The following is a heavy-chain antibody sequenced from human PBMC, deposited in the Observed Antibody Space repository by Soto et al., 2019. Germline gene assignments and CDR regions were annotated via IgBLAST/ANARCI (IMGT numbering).Heavy chain of an antibody. CDR2: IYYSGST. D-gene: IGHD6-19*01. V-gene: IGHV4-59*01. Sequence: QVQLQESGPGLVKPSETLSLTCTVSGGSISSYYWSWIRQPPGRGLEWIGYIYYSGSTNYNPSLKSRVTISVDTSKNQFSLKLSSVTAADTAVYYCARERTRIAVAGTDYYYGMDVWGQGTTVTVSS. J-gene: IGHJ6*02. CDR3: ARERTRIAVAGTDYYYGMDV. CDR1: GGSISSYY.